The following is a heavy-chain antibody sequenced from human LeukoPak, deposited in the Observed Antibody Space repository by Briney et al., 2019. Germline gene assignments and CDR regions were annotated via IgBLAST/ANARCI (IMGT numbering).Heavy chain of an antibody. CDR1: GFNFDDYG. Sequence: GGSLRLSCAASGFNFDDYGMTWVRQAPGKGLEWVALMYSRGSSHYADSVRGRFTISRDSSKNTVYLQMNSLTAEDTAVYYCARGQIVGVQGDFWGQGTLVTVSS. V-gene: IGHV3-66*02. CDR3: ARGQIVGVQGDF. J-gene: IGHJ4*02. CDR2: MYSRGSS. D-gene: IGHD1-26*01.